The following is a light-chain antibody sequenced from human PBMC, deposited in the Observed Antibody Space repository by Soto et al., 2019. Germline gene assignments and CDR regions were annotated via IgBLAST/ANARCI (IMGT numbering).Light chain of an antibody. Sequence: IQLTQSPSSLSASVGDRVTITCRAGQGISGSLAWYQQKPGKAPNLLISAASTLQTGVPSRFSGSGSGTDFALTISSLQPEDFATYYCQQIDSYPRTCGQGTKVDIK. V-gene: IGKV1-9*01. CDR3: QQIDSYPRT. CDR1: QGISGS. J-gene: IGKJ1*01. CDR2: AAS.